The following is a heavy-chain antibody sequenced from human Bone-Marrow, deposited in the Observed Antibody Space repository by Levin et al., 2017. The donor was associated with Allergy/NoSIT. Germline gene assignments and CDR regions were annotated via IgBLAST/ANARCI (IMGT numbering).Heavy chain of an antibody. V-gene: IGHV4-31*03. D-gene: IGHD1-26*01. CDR1: GGSISTGGHY. J-gene: IGHJ6*02. CDR3: ARDRIVGRSKYYGMDV. Sequence: SETLSLTCTVSGGSISTGGHYWTWIRQHPGKGLEWIGYIFHSGSTYYNPSLKSRATISVDTSKNQFSLTLNSVTAADTALYYCARDRIVGRSKYYGMDVWGQGTTVTV. CDR2: IFHSGST.